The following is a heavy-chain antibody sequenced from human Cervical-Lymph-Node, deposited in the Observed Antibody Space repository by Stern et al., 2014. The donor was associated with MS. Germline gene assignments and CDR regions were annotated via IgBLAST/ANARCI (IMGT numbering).Heavy chain of an antibody. CDR1: GGSVSSGSYY. D-gene: IGHD5-12*01. Sequence: QVQLQESGPGLVKPSETLSLTCTVSGGSVSSGSYYWSWIRQPPGKGLEGIGDIYYSGSTNYNPSLKSRVTISVDTSKNQFSLKLSSVTAADTAVYYCARAPLLTNWSGYEIHGAFDIWGQGTMVTVSS. CDR2: IYYSGST. V-gene: IGHV4-61*01. J-gene: IGHJ3*02. CDR3: ARAPLLTNWSGYEIHGAFDI.